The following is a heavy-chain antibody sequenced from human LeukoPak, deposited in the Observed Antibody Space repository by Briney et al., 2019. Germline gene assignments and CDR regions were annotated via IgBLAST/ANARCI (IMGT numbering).Heavy chain of an antibody. CDR2: FDPEDGET. CDR1: GYTLTELS. CDR3: ATRPRFTVALDY. V-gene: IGHV1-24*01. J-gene: IGHJ4*02. Sequence: ASVKVSCKVSGYTLTELSMHWVRQAPGKGLEWMGGFDPEDGETIYAQKFQGRVTMTEDTSTDTAYMELSSLRSEDTAVYYCATRPRFTVALDYWGQGILITVSS. D-gene: IGHD6-19*01.